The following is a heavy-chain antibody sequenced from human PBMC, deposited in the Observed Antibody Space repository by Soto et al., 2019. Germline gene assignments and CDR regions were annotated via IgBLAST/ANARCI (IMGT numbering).Heavy chain of an antibody. CDR3: ARDPPHPDGDYPAWFDP. V-gene: IGHV1-69*12. D-gene: IGHD4-17*01. Sequence: QVQLVQSGAEVKKPGSSVKVSCKASGGTFSSYAISWVRQAPGQGLEWMGGIIPIFGTANYAQKFQGRVTLTADDSTRTAYMELSRLRSEDTAVYYCARDPPHPDGDYPAWFDPWGQGTLVTVSS. J-gene: IGHJ5*02. CDR1: GGTFSSYA. CDR2: IIPIFGTA.